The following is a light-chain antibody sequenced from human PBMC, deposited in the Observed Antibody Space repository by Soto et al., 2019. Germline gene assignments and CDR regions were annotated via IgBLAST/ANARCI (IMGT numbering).Light chain of an antibody. CDR1: SSDVGGYNY. Sequence: QSALTQPASVSGSPGQSITISCTGTSSDVGGYNYVSWYQQHPGEAPKIIIYDVSSRPSGVSYRFSGSKSGNTASLTISGLQSEYEADYYCSSYTSSTFGVFGTGTKVTVL. CDR2: DVS. J-gene: IGLJ1*01. V-gene: IGLV2-14*03. CDR3: SSYTSSTFGV.